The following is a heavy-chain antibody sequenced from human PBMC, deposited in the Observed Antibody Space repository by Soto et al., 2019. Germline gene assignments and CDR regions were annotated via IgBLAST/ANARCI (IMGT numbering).Heavy chain of an antibody. V-gene: IGHV3-73*01. J-gene: IGHJ4*02. Sequence: GGSLRLSCAASGFTFSGSAMHWVRQASGKGLEWVGRIRSKANSYATAYAASVKGRFTISRDDSKNTAYLQMNSLKTEDTAVYYCTRHLSDDFWSGYYPAHLFDYWGQGTLVTVSS. CDR3: TRHLSDDFWSGYYPAHLFDY. CDR1: GFTFSGSA. D-gene: IGHD3-3*01. CDR2: IRSKANSYAT.